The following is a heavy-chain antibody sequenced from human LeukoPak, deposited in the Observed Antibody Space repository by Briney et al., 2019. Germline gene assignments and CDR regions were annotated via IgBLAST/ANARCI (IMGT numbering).Heavy chain of an antibody. CDR2: IYYSGST. V-gene: IGHV4-59*08. Sequence: PSETLSLTCTVSGGSISSYYWSWIRQPPGKGLEWIGYIYYSGSTNYNPSLKSRVTISVDTSKNQFSLKLSSVTAADTAVYYCASCYYYYYMDVWGKGTTVTVSS. CDR3: ASCYYYYYMDV. J-gene: IGHJ6*03. CDR1: GGSISSYY.